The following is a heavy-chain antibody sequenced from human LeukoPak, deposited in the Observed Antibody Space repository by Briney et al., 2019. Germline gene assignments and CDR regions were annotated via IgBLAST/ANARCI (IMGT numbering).Heavy chain of an antibody. V-gene: IGHV3-23*01. J-gene: IGHJ4*02. CDR3: AKTRRESYNFDY. Sequence: GGSLRLSCAASGFTLSSYAMSWVRRAPGKGLEWVSAISGSGSSTYYADSVKGRFTISRDNSKNTLYLQMNSLRAEDTAVYYCAKTRRESYNFDYWGQGTLVTVSS. D-gene: IGHD3-10*01. CDR2: ISGSGSST. CDR1: GFTLSSYA.